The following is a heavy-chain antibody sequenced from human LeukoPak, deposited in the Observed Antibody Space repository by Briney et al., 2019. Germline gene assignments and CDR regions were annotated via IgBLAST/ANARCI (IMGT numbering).Heavy chain of an antibody. CDR3: ARGSGSYYNNWFDP. V-gene: IGHV4-59*01. CDR1: GGSISSYY. Sequence: SETLSLTCTVSGGSISSYYWSWIRQPPGKGLEWIGYIYYSGSTNYNPSLKSRVTISVDTSKNQFSPKLSSVTAADTAVYYCARGSGSYYNNWFDPWGQGTLVTVSS. D-gene: IGHD3-10*01. CDR2: IYYSGST. J-gene: IGHJ5*02.